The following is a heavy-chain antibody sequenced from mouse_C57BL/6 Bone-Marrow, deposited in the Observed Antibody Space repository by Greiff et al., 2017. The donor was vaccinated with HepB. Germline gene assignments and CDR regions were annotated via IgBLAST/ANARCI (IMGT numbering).Heavy chain of an antibody. CDR1: GYSITSCYD. CDR3: ARDQDYDGGSYAWVAY. V-gene: IGHV3-1*01. J-gene: IGHJ3*01. Sequence: DVQLQESGPGMVKPSQSLSLTCTVTGYSITSCYDWHWIRHFPGNKLEWMGYISYSGSTNYNPSLKSRISITHDTSKNHFFLKLNSVTTEDTATYYGARDQDYDGGSYAWVAYWGQGTLVTVSA. CDR2: ISYSGST. D-gene: IGHD1-1*01.